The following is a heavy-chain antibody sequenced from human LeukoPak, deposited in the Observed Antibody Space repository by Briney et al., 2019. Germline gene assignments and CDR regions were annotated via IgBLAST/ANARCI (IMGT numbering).Heavy chain of an antibody. CDR2: INPNSGGT. J-gene: IGHJ6*03. CDR3: ASNSNSGYYCYYMDV. D-gene: IGHD4-11*01. Sequence: ASVKVSCKASGYTFTGYYMHWVRQAPGQGLEWMGWINPNSGGTNYAQKFQGRVTMTRDTSISTAYMELSRLRSDDTAVYYCASNSNSGYYCYYMDVWGKGTTVTVSS. V-gene: IGHV1-2*02. CDR1: GYTFTGYY.